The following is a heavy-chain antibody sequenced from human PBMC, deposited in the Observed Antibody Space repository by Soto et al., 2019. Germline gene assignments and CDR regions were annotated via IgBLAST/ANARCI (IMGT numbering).Heavy chain of an antibody. Sequence: GGSLRLSCAASGFTFSSYGMHWVRQAPGKGLEWVAVIWYDGSNKYYADSVKGRFTISRDNSKNTLYLQMNSLRAEDTAVYYCAREGQLAGGDYFYYYYMDVWGKGTTVTVSS. V-gene: IGHV3-33*01. CDR1: GFTFSSYG. CDR2: IWYDGSNK. CDR3: AREGQLAGGDYFYYYYMDV. D-gene: IGHD6-6*01. J-gene: IGHJ6*03.